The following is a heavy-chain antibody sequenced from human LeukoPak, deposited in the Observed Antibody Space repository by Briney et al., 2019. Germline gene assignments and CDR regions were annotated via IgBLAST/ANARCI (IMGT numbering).Heavy chain of an antibody. Sequence: GGSLRLSCAASGFTFDDYAMHWVRQAPGKGLEWVSLISGDGCSTYYADSVKGRFTISRDNSKNTLSLQMTRLRPEDNALYYCGKIPAAGYYYYYMDVWGKGTTVTVSS. D-gene: IGHD2-2*01. CDR3: GKIPAAGYYYYYMDV. CDR1: GFTFDDYA. CDR2: ISGDGCST. V-gene: IGHV3-43*02. J-gene: IGHJ6*03.